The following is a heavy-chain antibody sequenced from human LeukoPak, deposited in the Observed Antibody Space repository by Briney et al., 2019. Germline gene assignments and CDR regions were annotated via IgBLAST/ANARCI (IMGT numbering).Heavy chain of an antibody. V-gene: IGHV3-7*01. CDR1: GFSFTNYW. CDR3: MSQEVVPH. CDR2: VKEDGTTK. J-gene: IGHJ4*01. D-gene: IGHD2-15*01. Sequence: GGSLRLSCAASGFSFTNYWMSWVRQAPGKGLEWVANVKEDGTTKQYVDSVKGRFTISRDNAKNSLYLQMDSLRAEDTAVYYGMSQEVVPHWGARTLLSVSS.